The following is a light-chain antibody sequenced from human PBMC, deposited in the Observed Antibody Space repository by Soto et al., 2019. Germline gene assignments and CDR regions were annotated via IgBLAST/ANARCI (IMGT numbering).Light chain of an antibody. CDR3: QQYGNPPWT. V-gene: IGKV3-20*01. CDR2: DTF. J-gene: IGKJ2*01. Sequence: ETVLTQSPGTLSLSPGERATLSCRASQSVGSTYLAWYQQKPGQAPRLLIYDTFSRDTGIPDRFSGSGSGTDFTLTISRLEPEDFAVYHCQQYGNPPWTFGQGTKLEIK. CDR1: QSVGSTY.